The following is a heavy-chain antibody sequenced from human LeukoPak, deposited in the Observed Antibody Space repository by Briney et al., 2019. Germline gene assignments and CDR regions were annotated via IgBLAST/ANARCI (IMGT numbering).Heavy chain of an antibody. CDR1: GFTLSEYA. CDR3: TRDRPRYDYGDYRDAFDI. J-gene: IGHJ3*02. CDR2: IRSKAYGGTT. Sequence: GGSLRVSRLASGFTLSEYAMSWFRQAPGKGLEWVGFIRSKAYGGTTEYATSVKGRFTISRDDSKSIDYLKMNSLKTEDTAVYYCTRDRPRYDYGDYRDAFDIWGQRKMVTVSS. D-gene: IGHD4-17*01. V-gene: IGHV3-49*03.